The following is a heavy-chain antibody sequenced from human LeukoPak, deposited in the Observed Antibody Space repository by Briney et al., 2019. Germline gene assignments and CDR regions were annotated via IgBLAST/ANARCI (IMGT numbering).Heavy chain of an antibody. D-gene: IGHD3-10*01. V-gene: IGHV3-30*04. J-gene: IGHJ4*02. Sequence: GGSLRLSCAASGFTFPTYALHWVRQAPGKGLGWVAVISNDAINKYYADSVKGRFTISRDNSKNTLYLQMNSLRAEDTAVYYCARAMVRGVLPYWGQGTLVTVSS. CDR3: ARAMVRGVLPY. CDR2: ISNDAINK. CDR1: GFTFPTYA.